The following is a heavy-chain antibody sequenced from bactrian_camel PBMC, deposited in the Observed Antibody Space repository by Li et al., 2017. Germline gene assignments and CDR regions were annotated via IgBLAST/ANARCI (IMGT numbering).Heavy chain of an antibody. CDR1: GYTASSNC. CDR3: AADPSLGHGGSWCFPLRTVFRS. Sequence: VQLVESGGGSAQAGGSLRLSCTVSGYTASSNCMGWFRQAPGKERKGVACIYLSSGTTIYADSVKGRFTISRDNAKSTVFLQMNSLKSEDTAMYYCAADPSLGHGGSWCFPLRTVFRSWGQGTQVTVS. CDR2: IYLSSGTT. V-gene: IGHV3S40*01. D-gene: IGHD6*01. J-gene: IGHJ6*01.